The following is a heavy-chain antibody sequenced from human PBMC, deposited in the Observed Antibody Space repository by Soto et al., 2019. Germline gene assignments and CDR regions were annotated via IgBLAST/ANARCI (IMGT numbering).Heavy chain of an antibody. Sequence: SETLSLTCDVSGDSISSGGYSWNWIRQTPGKGLEWIGNIYQSGTTDYNPSLKSRVTISVDTSKNQFSLKLSSVTAADTAVYYCARVRSYYDPTMDVWGQGTTVTVSS. D-gene: IGHD3-22*01. J-gene: IGHJ6*02. CDR3: ARVRSYYDPTMDV. V-gene: IGHV4-30-2*01. CDR2: IYQSGTT. CDR1: GDSISSGGYS.